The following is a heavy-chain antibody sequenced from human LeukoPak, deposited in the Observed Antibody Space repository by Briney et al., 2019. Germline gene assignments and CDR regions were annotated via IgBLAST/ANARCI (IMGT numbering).Heavy chain of an antibody. Sequence: SVKVSCKASGGTFSSYAISWVRQAPGQGLEWMGRIIPILGIANYAQKFQGRVTITADKSTSTAYMELSSLRSEDTAVYYCARDRSVVVPAYGMDVWGQGTTVTVSS. CDR3: ARDRSVVVPAYGMDV. CDR2: IIPILGIA. D-gene: IGHD2-2*01. J-gene: IGHJ6*02. V-gene: IGHV1-69*04. CDR1: GGTFSSYA.